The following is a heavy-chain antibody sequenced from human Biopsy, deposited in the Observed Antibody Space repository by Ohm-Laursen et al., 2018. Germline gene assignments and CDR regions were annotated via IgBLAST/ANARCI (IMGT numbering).Heavy chain of an antibody. V-gene: IGHV4-59*01. D-gene: IGHD3-22*01. CDR2: VYYTGST. CDR1: GDSISSYY. J-gene: IGHJ2*01. Sequence: SQTLSFTCTVSGDSISSYYWSWIRQPPGKGLEWIGYVYYTGSTDYNPSLQSRVTISVDTSKNHFSLRLRSVTPADTAIYCARDRGYYSDRTVPGYFDLWGRGTLDTVSS. CDR3: ARDRGYYSDRTVPGYFDL.